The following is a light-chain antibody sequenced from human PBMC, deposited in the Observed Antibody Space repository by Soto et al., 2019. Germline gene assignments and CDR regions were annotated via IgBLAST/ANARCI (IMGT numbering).Light chain of an antibody. CDR1: SSDVGGYNY. V-gene: IGLV2-14*01. Sequence: QSALTQPASVSGSPGQSITISCTGTSSDVGGYNYVSWYQQHPAKAPKLMIYEVSNRPSGISHRFSGSKSGNTASLTISGLQAEDEADYYCFSYTTSSTLVFGGGTKLTVL. CDR2: EVS. CDR3: FSYTTSSTLV. J-gene: IGLJ3*02.